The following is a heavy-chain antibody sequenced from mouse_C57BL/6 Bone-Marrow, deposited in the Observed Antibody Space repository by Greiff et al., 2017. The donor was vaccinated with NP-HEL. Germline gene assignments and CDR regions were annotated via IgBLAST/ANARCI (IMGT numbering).Heavy chain of an antibody. Sequence: EVKLMESGPGLAKPSQTLSLTCSVTGYSITSDYWNWIRKFPGNKLEYMGYISYSGSTYYNPSLKSRISITRDTSKNQYYLQLNSVTTEDTATYYCARATITPLGYFDVWGTGTTVTVSS. CDR1: GYSITSDY. CDR3: ARATITPLGYFDV. V-gene: IGHV3-8*01. J-gene: IGHJ1*03. CDR2: ISYSGST. D-gene: IGHD1-1*01.